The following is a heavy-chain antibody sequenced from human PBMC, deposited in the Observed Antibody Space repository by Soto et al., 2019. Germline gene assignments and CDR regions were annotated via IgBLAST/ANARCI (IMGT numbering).Heavy chain of an antibody. CDR2: IFPGGVNI. D-gene: IGHD3-10*01. J-gene: IGHJ5*02. Sequence: GASVKVSCKAIGYSFTSHYMHWVRQAPGQGLEWMGTIFPGGVNIAYAQKFEGRVTMTKDTSTSTVYMELNSLTSEDTAVYYCARDQSWHALGWWFYPWG. V-gene: IGHV1-46*03. CDR3: ARDQSWHALGWWFYP. CDR1: GYSFTSHY.